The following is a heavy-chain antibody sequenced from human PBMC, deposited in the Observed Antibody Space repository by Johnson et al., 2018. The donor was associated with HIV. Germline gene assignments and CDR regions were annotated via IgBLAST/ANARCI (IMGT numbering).Heavy chain of an antibody. J-gene: IGHJ3*02. V-gene: IGHV3-13*01. CDR1: GFSFSSYD. CDR3: AREGALGAYDAFDI. D-gene: IGHD3-10*01. Sequence: VQLVESGGGLAQPGESLRLSCAASGFSFSSYDMHWVRHVTGKGLDWISAIGTAGDTLYSGSVKGRFSISRDNSKNTLYLQMNSLRAEDTAVYYCAREGALGAYDAFDIWGQGTMVTVSS. CDR2: IGTAGDT.